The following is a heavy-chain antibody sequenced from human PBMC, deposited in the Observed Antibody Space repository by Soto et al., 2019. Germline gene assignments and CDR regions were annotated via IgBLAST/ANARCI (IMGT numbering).Heavy chain of an antibody. J-gene: IGHJ4*02. CDR3: ATRHYDYVWGIDY. V-gene: IGHV4-31*03. Sequence: SETLSLTCTVSGGSISSGGYYWSWIRQHPGKGLEWIGYIYYSGSTYYNPSLKSRVTISVDTSKNQFSLKLSSVTAADTAVYYCATRHYDYVWGIDYWDQGTLVTVST. D-gene: IGHD3-16*01. CDR1: GGSISSGGYY. CDR2: IYYSGST.